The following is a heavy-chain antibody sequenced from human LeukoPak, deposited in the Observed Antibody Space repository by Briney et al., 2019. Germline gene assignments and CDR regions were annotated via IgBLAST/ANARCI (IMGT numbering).Heavy chain of an antibody. CDR2: MNPNSGNT. D-gene: IGHD3-10*01. J-gene: IGHJ4*02. CDR3: ARHTLYGSGSYYVYYFDY. V-gene: IGHV1-8*01. Sequence: ASVKVSCKASGYTFTSYDINWVRQAPGQGLEWMGWMNPNSGNTGYAQKVQGRVTMTRNTSISTAYMELRSLRSDDTAVYYCARHTLYGSGSYYVYYFDYWGQGTLVTVSS. CDR1: GYTFTSYD.